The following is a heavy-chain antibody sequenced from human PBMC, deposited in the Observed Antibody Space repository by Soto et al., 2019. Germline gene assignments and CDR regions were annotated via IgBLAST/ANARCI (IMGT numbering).Heavy chain of an antibody. J-gene: IGHJ4*02. CDR1: VFTFANYA. Sequence: SWGSLRISCASSVFTFANYAMGWVRQAPGKGLEWVSGIVPSGGRTFYADSAKGRFTISRDNSNNTLYLQMSSLRAEDTAMYHCVKDLEALSTIFDSWGQGTMVTVSS. CDR2: IVPSGGRT. V-gene: IGHV3-23*01. D-gene: IGHD1-26*01. CDR3: VKDLEALSTIFDS.